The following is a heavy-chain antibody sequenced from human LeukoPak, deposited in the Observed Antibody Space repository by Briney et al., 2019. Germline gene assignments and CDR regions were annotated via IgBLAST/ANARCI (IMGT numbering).Heavy chain of an antibody. V-gene: IGHV3-23*01. J-gene: IGHJ4*02. CDR1: GFTFSDYY. CDR2: ISGSGGNT. D-gene: IGHD2-15*01. Sequence: PGGSLRLSCAASGFTFSDYYMSWIRQAPGKGLQWISGISGSGGNTYYADSVKGRFTISRDISKNTLYLQMNSLRGEDTAVYYCAKPGGGCSGGSCYYFDYWGQGTLVTVSS. CDR3: AKPGGGCSGGSCYYFDY.